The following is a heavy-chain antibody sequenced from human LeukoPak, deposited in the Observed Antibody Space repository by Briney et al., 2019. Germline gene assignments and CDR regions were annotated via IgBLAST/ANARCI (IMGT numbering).Heavy chain of an antibody. V-gene: IGHV4-61*02. J-gene: IGHJ6*03. CDR2: IYTSGST. CDR3: ARVAWGGYPPLYYYYLDV. Sequence: PSETLSLTCTVSGGSISSGSYYWSWIRQPAGKGLEWIGRIYTSGSTNYNPSLKSRVTISVDTSKNQFSLKLSSVTAADTAVYYCARVAWGGYPPLYYYYLDVWGKGTTVTVSS. D-gene: IGHD3-3*01. CDR1: GGSISSGSYY.